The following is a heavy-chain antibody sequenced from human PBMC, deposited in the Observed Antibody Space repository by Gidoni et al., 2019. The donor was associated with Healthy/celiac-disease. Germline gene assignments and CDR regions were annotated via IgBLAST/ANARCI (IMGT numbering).Heavy chain of an antibody. CDR3: TTATYYDSGPYAFDI. Sequence: EVQLVESGGGLVKPGGSLRLSCAAPGFTFSNAWMSWVRQAPGKGLEWVGRIKSKTDGGTTDYAAPVKGRFTISRDDSKNTLYLQMNSLKTEDTAVYYCTTATYYDSGPYAFDIWGQGTMVTVSS. D-gene: IGHD3-16*01. V-gene: IGHV3-15*01. J-gene: IGHJ3*02. CDR1: GFTFSNAW. CDR2: IKSKTDGGTT.